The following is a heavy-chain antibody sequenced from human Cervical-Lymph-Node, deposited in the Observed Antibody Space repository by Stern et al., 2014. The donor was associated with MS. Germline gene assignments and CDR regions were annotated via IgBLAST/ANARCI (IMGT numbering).Heavy chain of an antibody. CDR3: ARWGADSGDYYYGMDV. Sequence: HVQLQESGPGVVKPSETLSLTCSVSGGSISSYYWNWIRQSAGKGLEWVGRIYTNGNINYNPSLRSRVTISVDTSKTRFSLNLPSVAAADTAVYYCARWGADSGDYYYGMDVWGQGTTVTVSS. J-gene: IGHJ6*02. CDR2: IYTNGNI. CDR1: GGSISSYY. V-gene: IGHV4-4*07. D-gene: IGHD4/OR15-4a*01.